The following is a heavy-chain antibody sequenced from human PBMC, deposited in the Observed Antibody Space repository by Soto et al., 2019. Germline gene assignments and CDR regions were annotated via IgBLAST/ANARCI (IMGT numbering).Heavy chain of an antibody. CDR3: AREEGGNQHYSYYYGMDV. J-gene: IGHJ6*02. V-gene: IGHV4-61*08. D-gene: IGHD3-16*01. CDR2: IYYSGNT. CDR1: GDSVTSGDYY. Sequence: ASETLSLTCTVSGDSVTSGDYYWSWIRQPPGKGLEWIGYIYYSGNTNYSPSLKSRVAISLDTSHNQFSLKLSSVTAADTAVYFCAREEGGNQHYSYYYGMDVWGQGTTVTVSS.